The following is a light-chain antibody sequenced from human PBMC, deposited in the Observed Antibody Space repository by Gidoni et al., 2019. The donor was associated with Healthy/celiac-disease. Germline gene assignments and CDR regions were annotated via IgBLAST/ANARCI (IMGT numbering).Light chain of an antibody. V-gene: IGKV3-15*01. CDR2: GAS. CDR1: QSVSSN. Sequence: EIVMTQSPATLSVSPGERATLSCRASQSVSSNLAWYQQKPGQAPRLLIYGASTRATGIPAKVKGSGSGTEFTLTISSLQSEDFAVYYCQQYNNWPPLTFXGXTKVEIK. CDR3: QQYNNWPPLT. J-gene: IGKJ4*01.